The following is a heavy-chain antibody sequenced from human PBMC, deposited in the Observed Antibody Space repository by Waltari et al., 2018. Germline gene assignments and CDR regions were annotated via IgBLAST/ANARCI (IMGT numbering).Heavy chain of an antibody. CDR3: ARVYDFWSGLDP. D-gene: IGHD3-3*01. CDR1: GYPFTSYA. V-gene: IGHV1-3*01. J-gene: IGHJ5*02. Sequence: QVQLVQSGAEVKKPGASVKVSCKASGYPFTSYAMHWVRQAPGQRLEWMGWINAGNGNTEYSQKFQGRVTITRDTSASTAYMELSSLRSEDTAVYYCARVYDFWSGLDPWGQGTLVTVSS. CDR2: INAGNGNT.